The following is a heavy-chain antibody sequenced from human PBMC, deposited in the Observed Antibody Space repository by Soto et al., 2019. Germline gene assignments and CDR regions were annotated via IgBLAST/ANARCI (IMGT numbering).Heavy chain of an antibody. CDR3: ARSDGRY. V-gene: IGHV4-59*01. CDR2: IYYSGST. CDR1: GGSISGYY. J-gene: IGHJ4*02. Sequence: TLSLTCTVSGGSISGYYWSWIRQPPGKGLEWIGYIYYSGSTNYNPSLKSRVTISVDTSKNQFSLKLSSVTAADTAVYYCARSDGRYWGQGTLVTVSS.